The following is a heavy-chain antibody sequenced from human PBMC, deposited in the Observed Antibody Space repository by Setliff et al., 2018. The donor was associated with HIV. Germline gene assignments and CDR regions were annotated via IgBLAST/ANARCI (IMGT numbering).Heavy chain of an antibody. CDR2: IYYTGNS. D-gene: IGHD5-12*01. CDR1: GDYIGSRAYC. Sequence: PSETLSLTCTVSGDYIGSRAYCWAWLRPPPGKGLEWIATIYYTGNSYYNPSLQSRVSISVDPSNNQFSLKLHSVSTSDRGVYFCARLGESGYDFRGFFDFWGPGMLVTVSS. J-gene: IGHJ4*02. V-gene: IGHV4-39*01. CDR3: ARLGESGYDFRGFFDF.